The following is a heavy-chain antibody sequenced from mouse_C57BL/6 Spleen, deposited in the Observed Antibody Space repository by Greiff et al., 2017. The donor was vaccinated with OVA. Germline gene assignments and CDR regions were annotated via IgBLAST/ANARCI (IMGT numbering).Heavy chain of an antibody. D-gene: IGHD2-12*01. CDR2: ISSGGDYI. Sequence: EVQLQESGAGLVKPGGSLKLSCAASGFTFSSYAMSWVRQTPEKRLEWVAYISSGGDYIYYADTVKGRFTISRDNARNTLYLQMSSLKSEDTAMYYCTRDSPWFAYWGQGTLVTVSA. CDR1: GFTFSSYA. J-gene: IGHJ3*01. CDR3: TRDSPWFAY. V-gene: IGHV5-9-1*02.